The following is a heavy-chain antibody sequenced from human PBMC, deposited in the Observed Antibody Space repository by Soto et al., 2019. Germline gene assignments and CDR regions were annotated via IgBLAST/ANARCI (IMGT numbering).Heavy chain of an antibody. CDR1: GGSISSYY. Sequence: SETLSLTCTVSGGSISSYYWSWIRQPPGKGLEWIGYIYYSGSTNYNPSLKSRVAISVDTSKNQFSLKLSSVAAADTAVYYCATVLRFLEWVMPLNDAFDIWGQGTMV. CDR3: ATVLRFLEWVMPLNDAFDI. V-gene: IGHV4-59*08. D-gene: IGHD3-3*01. J-gene: IGHJ3*02. CDR2: IYYSGST.